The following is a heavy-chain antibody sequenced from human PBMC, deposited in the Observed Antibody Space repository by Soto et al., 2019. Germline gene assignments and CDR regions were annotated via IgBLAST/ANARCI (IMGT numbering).Heavy chain of an antibody. CDR2: IYYTGAT. Sequence: QVQLQESGPGLVKPSQTVSLTCAVSGASMSSGGHSWSWIRQSPGRGLEWIGYIYYTGATYYNPSLKSRVTLSIDRSNNQFSVNFNSVTASDTAVYYCARAPPVRSPRWDVWGQGTTVTVSS. D-gene: IGHD4-17*01. CDR1: GASMSSGGHS. V-gene: IGHV4-30-2*06. J-gene: IGHJ6*02. CDR3: ARAPPVRSPRWDV.